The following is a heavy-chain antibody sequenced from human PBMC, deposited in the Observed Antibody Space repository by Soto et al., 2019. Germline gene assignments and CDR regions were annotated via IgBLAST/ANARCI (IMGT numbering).Heavy chain of an antibody. CDR3: AKGMKHSGYDWGYFDY. CDR1: GFIFDDYA. D-gene: IGHD5-12*01. J-gene: IGHJ4*03. Sequence: EVQMVECGGSLVQPGGSLRLSYAASGFIFDDYAMHWVRQAPRKGLEWVSGIGWNSGSIGYADSVKGRFTISRDNAKNSLYLQMNSLRPDDTAFYYCAKGMKHSGYDWGYFDYWGQGTLVAVSS. V-gene: IGHV3-9*01. CDR2: IGWNSGSI.